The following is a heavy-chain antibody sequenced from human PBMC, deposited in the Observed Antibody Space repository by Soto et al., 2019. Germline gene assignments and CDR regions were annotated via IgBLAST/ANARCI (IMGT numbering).Heavy chain of an antibody. CDR1: GFTFSSHA. CDR2: ISGSGGST. D-gene: IGHD6-19*01. V-gene: IGHV3-23*01. CDR3: AKDHLRLDSSGWQFDY. Sequence: GGSLRLSCAASGFTFSSHAMSWVRQAPGKGLEWVSAISGSGGSTYYADSVKGRFTISRDNSKNTLYLQMNSLRAEDTAVYYCAKDHLRLDSSGWQFDYWGQGTLVTVSS. J-gene: IGHJ4*02.